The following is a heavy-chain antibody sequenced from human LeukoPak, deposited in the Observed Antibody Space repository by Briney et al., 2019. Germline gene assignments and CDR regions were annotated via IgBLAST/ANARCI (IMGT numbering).Heavy chain of an antibody. CDR2: ISYDGGNQ. CDR3: AKDRRMMSAYYGMDV. D-gene: IGHD3-16*01. CDR1: GFTFFNYG. Sequence: GRSLRLSCAASGFTFFNYGVHWVRQAPGKGLEWVSLISYDGGNQKYADSVKGRFTISRDNSKNTVYLQLNSLRAEDTAVYYCAKDRRMMSAYYGMDVWGQGTTVSLL. J-gene: IGHJ6*02. V-gene: IGHV3-30*18.